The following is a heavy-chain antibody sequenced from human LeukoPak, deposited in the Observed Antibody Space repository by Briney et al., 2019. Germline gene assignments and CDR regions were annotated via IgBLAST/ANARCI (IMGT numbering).Heavy chain of an antibody. Sequence: ASVKVSCKASGYTFTGYYMHWVRQAPGQGLEWMGWINPNSGGTNYAQKFQGRVTMTRDTSISTAYMELSRLRSDDTAVYYCAGSYGSGTRSRRSARSSKYHFDYWGQGTLVTVSS. D-gene: IGHD3-10*01. V-gene: IGHV1-2*02. J-gene: IGHJ4*02. CDR2: INPNSGGT. CDR1: GYTFTGYY. CDR3: AGSYGSGTRSRRSARSSKYHFDY.